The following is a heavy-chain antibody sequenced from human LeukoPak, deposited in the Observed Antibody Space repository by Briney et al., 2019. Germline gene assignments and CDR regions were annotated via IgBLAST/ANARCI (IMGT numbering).Heavy chain of an antibody. D-gene: IGHD4-17*01. J-gene: IGHJ4*02. CDR1: GDSISSYY. CDR2: IHYSGST. CDR3: ARSGSYGDYGIYFDY. V-gene: IGHV4-59*01. Sequence: SETLSLTCSVSGDSISSYYWSWIRQPPGRGLNWIGYIHYSGSTKYNPSLKSRVTISADTSKKQYSLKLSSVSAADTAVYYCARSGSYGDYGIYFDYWGQGTLVTVSS.